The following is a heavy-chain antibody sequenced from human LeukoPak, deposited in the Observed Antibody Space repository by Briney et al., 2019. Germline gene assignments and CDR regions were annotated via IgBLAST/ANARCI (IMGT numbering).Heavy chain of an antibody. CDR1: GGTFSSYA. D-gene: IGHD3-22*01. V-gene: IGHV1-69*01. J-gene: IGHJ3*02. Sequence: GSSVKVSCKASGGTFSSYAISWVRQAPGQGLEWMGGIIPIFGTANYAQKFQGRVTITADESTSTAYMELSSLRSEDTAVYYCACLGNWGRDDSSGYDAFDIWGQGTMVTVSS. CDR2: IIPIFGTA. CDR3: ACLGNWGRDDSSGYDAFDI.